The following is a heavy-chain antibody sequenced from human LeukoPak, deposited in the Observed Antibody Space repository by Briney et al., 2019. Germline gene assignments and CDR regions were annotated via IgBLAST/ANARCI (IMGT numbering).Heavy chain of an antibody. D-gene: IGHD5-24*01. J-gene: IGHJ4*02. CDR1: GFTFSEYY. CDR3: ARSGGRGRWLQESLFYFDY. CDR2: ISSSGSTI. Sequence: GVPLRLSCAASGFTFSEYYMSWIRQAPGKGLEWVSYISSSGSTIYYADSVKGRFTISRDNAKNSLYLQMNSLRAEDTAVYYCARSGGRGRWLQESLFYFDYWGQGTLVTVSS. V-gene: IGHV3-11*01.